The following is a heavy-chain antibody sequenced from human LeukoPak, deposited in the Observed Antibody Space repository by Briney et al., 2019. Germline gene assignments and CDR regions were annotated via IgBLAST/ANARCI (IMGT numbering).Heavy chain of an antibody. J-gene: IGHJ4*02. V-gene: IGHV4-34*01. D-gene: IGHD3-10*01. CDR1: GGSFSGYY. CDR3: ARARRVRGVITLPDY. Sequence: SETLSLTCAVYGGSFSGYYWSWIRQPPGKGLEWIGEINHSGSTNYNPSLKRRVTISVDTSKNQFSLKLSSVTAADTAVYYCARARRVRGVITLPDYWGQGTLVTVSS. CDR2: INHSGST.